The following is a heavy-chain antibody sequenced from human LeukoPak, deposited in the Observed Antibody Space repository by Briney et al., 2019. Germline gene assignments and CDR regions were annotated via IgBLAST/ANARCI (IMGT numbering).Heavy chain of an antibody. V-gene: IGHV4-4*07. CDR2: VYSRGST. CDR1: GGSFSDYY. D-gene: IGHD6-6*01. CDR3: ARVKEFSSSSPNPMGYFDY. Sequence: PSETLSLTCSVSGGSFSDYYWSWIRHSAGKGLEWIGRVYSRGSTIYSPSLRSRLTMSLDTSNDQFSLRLRSVTAADTAVYYCARVKEFSSSSPNPMGYFDYWGQGTLVTVSS. J-gene: IGHJ4*02.